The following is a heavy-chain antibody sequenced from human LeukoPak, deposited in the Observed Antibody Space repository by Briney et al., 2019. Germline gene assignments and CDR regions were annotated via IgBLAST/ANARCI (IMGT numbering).Heavy chain of an antibody. D-gene: IGHD3-16*01. J-gene: IGHJ1*01. V-gene: IGHV4-59*01. CDR3: ARVRGDFETD. CDR1: GVSIRSYY. Sequence: SETLSLTCSVSGVSIRSYYWTWIRQPPGKGLEWIGYRYYSGSTTYNPSLKSRVTISVDTSKSQFSLKLISVTAADTAIYYCARVRGDFETDWGQGTLVTVSS. CDR2: RYYSGST.